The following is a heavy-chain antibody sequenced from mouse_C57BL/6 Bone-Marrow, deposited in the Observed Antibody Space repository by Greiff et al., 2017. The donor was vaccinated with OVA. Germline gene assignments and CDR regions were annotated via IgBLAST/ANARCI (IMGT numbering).Heavy chain of an antibody. CDR2: IDPSDSDT. V-gene: IGHV1-69*01. CDR3: ARRDYYGSTYFDV. D-gene: IGHD1-1*01. CDR1: GYTFTSYW. J-gene: IGHJ1*03. Sequence: VQLQQPGAELVMPGASVKLSCKASGYTFTSYWMHWVKQRPGQGLEWIGEIDPSDSDTNYNQKFKGKSTLTVDKSSSTAYMQLSSLTSEDSAVYYCARRDYYGSTYFDVWGTGTTVTVSS.